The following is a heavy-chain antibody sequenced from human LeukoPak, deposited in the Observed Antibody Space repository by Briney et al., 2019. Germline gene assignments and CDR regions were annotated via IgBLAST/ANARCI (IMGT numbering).Heavy chain of an antibody. D-gene: IGHD3-3*01. CDR3: ARADFIDAGPYLIGP. CDR2: INTKSGRT. J-gene: IGHJ5*02. Sequence: ASVRLSCKTSGYSFTDYYIHWVRQAPGQGLEWMGGINTKSGRTSSARKFQGRVTMTRDPSITTVYMDMAWLTSDDTAIYFCARADFIDAGPYLIGPWGQGTLVTVSS. V-gene: IGHV1-2*02. CDR1: GYSFTDYY.